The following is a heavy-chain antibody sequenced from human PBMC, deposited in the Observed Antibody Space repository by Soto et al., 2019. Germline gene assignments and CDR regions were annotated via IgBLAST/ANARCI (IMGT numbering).Heavy chain of an antibody. CDR2: ISGSGGST. J-gene: IGHJ4*02. CDR3: AKDRPYSSGFDY. D-gene: IGHD6-19*01. CDR1: GVTFSSYA. Sequence: EVQLLESGGGLVQPGGSLRLSCAASGVTFSSYAMSWVRQAPGKGLEWVSAISGSGGSTYYADSVKGRFTISRDNSKNTLYLQLNSLRAEDTAVYYCAKDRPYSSGFDYWGQGTLVTVSS. V-gene: IGHV3-23*01.